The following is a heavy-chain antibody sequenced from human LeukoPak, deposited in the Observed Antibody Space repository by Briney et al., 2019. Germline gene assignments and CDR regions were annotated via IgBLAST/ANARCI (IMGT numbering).Heavy chain of an antibody. V-gene: IGHV1-2*02. J-gene: IGHJ4*02. CDR2: INPNSGGT. CDR1: GYTFTGYY. CDR3: ARDRGYCSSTNCYYFGY. D-gene: IGHD2-2*01. Sequence: ASVKVSCKASGYTFTGYYMHWVRQAPGQGLEWMGWINPNSGGTNYAQKFQGRVTMTRDTSISTAYMELSRLRSDDTAVYYCARDRGYCSSTNCYYFGYWGQGTLVTVSS.